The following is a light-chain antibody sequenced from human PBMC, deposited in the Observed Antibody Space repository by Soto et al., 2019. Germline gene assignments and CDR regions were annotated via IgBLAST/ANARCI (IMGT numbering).Light chain of an antibody. V-gene: IGKV4-1*01. CDR3: QQHHTAQLR. CDR2: WAS. CDR1: QTVLSSSDSKNY. Sequence: DIVVTQSPDSLAVSLGERATFNCKSSQTVLSSSDSKNYLAWYQQRPGQPPRLLIYWASIRESGVPDRFSGSGSGTDFPLTISNLQAKDVAVYYWQQHHTAQLRFGGGTKVKL. J-gene: IGKJ4*02.